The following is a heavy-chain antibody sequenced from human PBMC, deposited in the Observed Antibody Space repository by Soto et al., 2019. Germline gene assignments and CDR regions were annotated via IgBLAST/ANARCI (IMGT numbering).Heavy chain of an antibody. CDR1: GYTFTSYA. CDR3: ARDLPPPAAKYYYYYYYMDV. V-gene: IGHV1-3*01. CDR2: INAGNGNT. D-gene: IGHD2-2*01. J-gene: IGHJ6*03. Sequence: GASVKVSCKASGYTFTSYAMHWVRQAPGQRLEWMGWINAGNGNTKYSQKFQGRVTITRDTSASTAYMELSSLRSEDTAVYYCARDLPPPAAKYYYYYYYMDVWGKGTTVTVSS.